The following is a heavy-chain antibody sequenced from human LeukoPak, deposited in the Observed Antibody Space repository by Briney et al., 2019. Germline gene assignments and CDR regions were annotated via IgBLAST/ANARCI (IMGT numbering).Heavy chain of an antibody. CDR3: ARVGRFLEWSPYFDY. D-gene: IGHD3-3*01. CDR2: ISSSGSTI. Sequence: GGSPRLSCAASGFTFSDYYMSWIRQAPGKGLEWVSYISSSGSTIYYADSVKGRFTISRDNAKNSLYLQMNSLRAEDTAVYYCARVGRFLEWSPYFDYWGQGTLVTVSS. CDR1: GFTFSDYY. V-gene: IGHV3-11*04. J-gene: IGHJ4*02.